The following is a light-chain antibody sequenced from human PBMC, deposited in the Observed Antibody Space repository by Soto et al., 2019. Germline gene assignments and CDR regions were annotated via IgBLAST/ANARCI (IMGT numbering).Light chain of an antibody. CDR1: SSDVGRYDY. J-gene: IGLJ1*01. Sequence: QSVLTQPRSVSGSPGQSVTISCTGTSSDVGRYDYVSWYQQYPGEAPKLIIYDVTERPSGVPDRFSGSKSGNTASLTIPGLRAEDEAAYSCCSFAGSYSYVFGSGTKSPS. V-gene: IGLV2-11*01. CDR3: CSFAGSYSYV. CDR2: DVT.